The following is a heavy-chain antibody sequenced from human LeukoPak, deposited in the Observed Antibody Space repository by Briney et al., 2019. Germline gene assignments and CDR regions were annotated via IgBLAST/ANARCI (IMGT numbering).Heavy chain of an antibody. D-gene: IGHD3-3*01. CDR1: GYTFTGYY. CDR3: ARDFSASPSFDY. J-gene: IGHJ4*02. V-gene: IGHV1-2*02. CDR2: INPNSGGT. Sequence: ASVKVSCKASGYTFTGYYMHWVRQAPGQGLEWMRWINPNSGGTNYAQKFQGRVTMTRDTSISTAYMELSRLRSDDTAVYYCARDFSASPSFDYWGQGTLVTVSS.